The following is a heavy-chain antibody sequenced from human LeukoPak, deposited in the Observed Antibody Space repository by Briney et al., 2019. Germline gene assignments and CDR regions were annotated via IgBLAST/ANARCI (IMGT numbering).Heavy chain of an antibody. CDR3: ARSGKWELILFDY. V-gene: IGHV3-48*01. D-gene: IGHD1-26*01. Sequence: PGGSLRLSCAASGFTFTISTLTWVRQAPGKGLEWVSSISGSGSTIYYADSVKGRFTISRDNAKNSLYLQMNSLRAEDTAVYYCARSGKWELILFDYWGQGTLVTVSS. CDR2: ISGSGSTI. J-gene: IGHJ4*02. CDR1: GFTFTIST.